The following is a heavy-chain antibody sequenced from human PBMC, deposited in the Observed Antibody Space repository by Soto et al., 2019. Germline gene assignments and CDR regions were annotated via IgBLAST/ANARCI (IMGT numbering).Heavy chain of an antibody. D-gene: IGHD3-22*01. CDR1: GYTFTSYA. V-gene: IGHV1-3*01. CDR3: ARDNLAGTMIVVVIDY. Sequence: ASVKVSCKASGYTFTSYAMHWVRQAPGQRLEWMGWINAGNGNTKYSQKFQGRVTITRDTSASTAYMELSSLRSEDTAVYYCARDNLAGTMIVVVIDYWGQGTLVTVSS. CDR2: INAGNGNT. J-gene: IGHJ4*02.